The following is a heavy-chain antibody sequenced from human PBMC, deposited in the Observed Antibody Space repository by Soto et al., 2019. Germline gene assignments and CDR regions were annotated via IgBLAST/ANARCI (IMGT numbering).Heavy chain of an antibody. J-gene: IGHJ4*02. V-gene: IGHV3-21*01. CDR1: GFTFSSYS. D-gene: IGHD2-2*01. CDR3: ARDTVYCSSASCYVEYFYY. CDR2: ISSGGSYI. Sequence: GGSLRLSCAASGFTFSSYSMNWVRQAPGKGLEWVYSISSGGSYIYYEDSMKGRLTMSRDNAKNSLYLQMNSLRAEDTAVYYCARDTVYCSSASCYVEYFYYLGQGTLVTVSS.